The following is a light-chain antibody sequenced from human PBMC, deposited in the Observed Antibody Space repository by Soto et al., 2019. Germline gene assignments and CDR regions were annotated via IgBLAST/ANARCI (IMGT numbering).Light chain of an antibody. CDR3: QQYNSGPYT. CDR2: GAS. CDR1: QSVSSNN. J-gene: IGKJ2*01. V-gene: IGKV3-20*01. Sequence: EIVLTQSPGTLSLSPGERATLSCRASQSVSSNNLAWYQQRPGQAPRVVIYGASTRATGIPERFSGSGSGTDFTLTISSLQSEDFAVYYCQQYNSGPYTFGQGTKLEIK.